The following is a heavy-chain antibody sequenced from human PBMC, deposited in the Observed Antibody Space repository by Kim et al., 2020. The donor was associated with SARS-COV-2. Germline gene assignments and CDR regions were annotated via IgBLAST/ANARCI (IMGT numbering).Heavy chain of an antibody. CDR3: ARRTLADNWFDP. D-gene: IGHD3-16*01. CDR2: INHSGST. V-gene: IGHV4-34*01. J-gene: IGHJ5*02. CDR1: GGSFSGYY. Sequence: SETLSLTCAVYGGSFSGYYWSWIRQPPGKGLEWIGEINHSGSTNYNPSLKSRVTISVDTSKNQFSLKLSSVTAADTAVYYCARRTLADNWFDPWGQGTLV.